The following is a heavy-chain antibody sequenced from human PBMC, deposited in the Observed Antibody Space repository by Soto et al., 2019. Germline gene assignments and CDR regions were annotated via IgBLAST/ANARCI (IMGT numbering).Heavy chain of an antibody. V-gene: IGHV1-18*01. D-gene: IGHD4-4*01. Sequence: QVQLVQSGNEVKKPGASVKVSCKASGYTFRSYGISWVRQAPGQGPEWMGWISGYNGYTHYQQKFQGKVTMTTDTSTSTAYMELRSLRSDDTAVYYCAKADSNYAGRFSYYYMDVWGNGTLVTVSS. CDR3: AKADSNYAGRFSYYYMDV. CDR1: GYTFRSYG. J-gene: IGHJ6*03. CDR2: ISGYNGYT.